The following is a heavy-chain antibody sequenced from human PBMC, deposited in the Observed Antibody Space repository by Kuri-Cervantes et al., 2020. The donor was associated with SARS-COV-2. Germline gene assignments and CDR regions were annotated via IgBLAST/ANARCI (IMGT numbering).Heavy chain of an antibody. J-gene: IGHJ4*02. Sequence: GESLKISCAASGFTFSSYAMSWVRQAPGKGLEWVSAISGSGGSTYYADSVKGRFTISRDNSKNTLYLQMNSLRAEDMALYYCAKADDFWSGVFDYWGQGTLVTVSS. D-gene: IGHD3-3*01. CDR2: ISGSGGST. V-gene: IGHV3-23*01. CDR3: AKADDFWSGVFDY. CDR1: GFTFSSYA.